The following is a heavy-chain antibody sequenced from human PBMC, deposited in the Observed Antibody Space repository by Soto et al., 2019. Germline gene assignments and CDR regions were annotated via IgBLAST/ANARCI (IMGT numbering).Heavy chain of an antibody. CDR2: ISYDGSNK. CDR3: ARDPTYYDFWSGYESDYYYYGMDV. Sequence: QVQLVESGGGVVQPGRSLRLSCAASGFTFSSYAMHWVRQAPGKGLEWVAVISYDGSNKYYADSVKGRFTISRDNSKNTLYLQMNSLRAEDTAVYYCARDPTYYDFWSGYESDYYYYGMDVWGQGTTVTVSS. D-gene: IGHD3-3*01. CDR1: GFTFSSYA. V-gene: IGHV3-30-3*01. J-gene: IGHJ6*02.